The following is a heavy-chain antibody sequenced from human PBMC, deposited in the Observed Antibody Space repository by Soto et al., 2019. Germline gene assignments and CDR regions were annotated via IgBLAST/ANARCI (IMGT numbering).Heavy chain of an antibody. V-gene: IGHV1-24*01. D-gene: IGHD3-10*01. J-gene: IGHJ3*02. CDR3: ATGSMVRNPDAFDI. CDR1: GYTLTELS. Sequence: ASVKVSCKVSGYTLTELSMHWVRQAPGKGLEWMGGFDPEDGETIYAQKFQGRVTMTEDTSTDTAYMELSSLRSEDTAVYYCATGSMVRNPDAFDIWGQGTMVTVSS. CDR2: FDPEDGET.